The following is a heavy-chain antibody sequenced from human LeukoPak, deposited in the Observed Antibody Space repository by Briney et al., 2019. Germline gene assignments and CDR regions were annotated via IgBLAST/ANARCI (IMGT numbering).Heavy chain of an antibody. D-gene: IGHD3-3*01. Sequence: GASVKVPCKASGYTFTSYAMNWVRQAPGQGLEWMGWINTNTGSPTYAQGFTGRFVFSLDTSVSTAYLQISSLKAEDTAVYYCARGFWSGYLDYWGQGTLVTVSS. CDR3: ARGFWSGYLDY. J-gene: IGHJ4*02. V-gene: IGHV7-4-1*02. CDR1: GYTFTSYA. CDR2: INTNTGSP.